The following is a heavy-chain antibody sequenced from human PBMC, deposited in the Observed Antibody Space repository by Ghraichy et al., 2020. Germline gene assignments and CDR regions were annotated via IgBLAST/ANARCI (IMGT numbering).Heavy chain of an antibody. CDR1: QFTFSSYW. J-gene: IGHJ4*02. CDR3: ARGGTASRCSV. D-gene: IGHD2-2*01. Sequence: GGSLRLSCAASQFTFSSYWMTWVRQAPGKGLEWVANIKQDGSETYYVDSVKGRFTISRDNAKNSLYQQMNSLRAEDTAVYYCARGGTASRCSVWGQGTLVIVSS. V-gene: IGHV3-7*03. CDR2: IKQDGSET.